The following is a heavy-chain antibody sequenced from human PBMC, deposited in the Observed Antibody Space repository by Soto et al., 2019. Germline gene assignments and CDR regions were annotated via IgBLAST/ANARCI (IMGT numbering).Heavy chain of an antibody. D-gene: IGHD1-26*01. CDR3: ASEVGATTDPFDY. V-gene: IGHV3-74*01. CDR2: INSDGSST. CDR1: GFTFRTYW. Sequence: GGSLRLSCAASGFTFRTYWMHWVRQAPGKGLVWVSRINSDGSSTSYADSVKGRFTISRDNAKNTLYLQMNSLRAEDTAVYYWASEVGATTDPFDYWGQGTLVTVSS. J-gene: IGHJ4*02.